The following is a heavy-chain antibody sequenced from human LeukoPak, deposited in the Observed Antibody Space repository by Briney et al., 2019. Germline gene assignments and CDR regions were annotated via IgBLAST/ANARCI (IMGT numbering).Heavy chain of an antibody. Sequence: GESLRLSCAASGFTVSSNYMSWVRQAPGKGPEWVSSISSGSDYTFYADSVKGRFIVSRDNSKNTLYLQMYSLRAGDTAVYYCAKIGVIGKWYYDIWGRGTLVTVSS. D-gene: IGHD3-10*01. V-gene: IGHV3-23*01. CDR3: AKIGVIGKWYYDI. CDR2: ISSGSDYT. J-gene: IGHJ2*01. CDR1: GFTVSSNY.